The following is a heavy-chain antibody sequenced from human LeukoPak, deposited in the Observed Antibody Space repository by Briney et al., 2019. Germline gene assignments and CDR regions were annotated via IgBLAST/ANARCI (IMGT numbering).Heavy chain of an antibody. Sequence: GASVKVSCKTSGYSENFYGITWVRQVAGQGLEWMGWISAQHGQTEYAPNSQDRVTMTTDTYTNTAYMELRSLRSDDTAVYYCARVNDMVRGVKGWFDPWGQGTLVTVSS. V-gene: IGHV1-18*01. CDR2: ISAQHGQT. CDR1: GYSENFYG. J-gene: IGHJ5*02. CDR3: ARVNDMVRGVKGWFDP. D-gene: IGHD3-10*01.